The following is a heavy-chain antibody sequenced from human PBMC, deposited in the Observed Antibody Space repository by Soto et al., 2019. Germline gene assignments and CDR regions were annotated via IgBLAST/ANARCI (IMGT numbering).Heavy chain of an antibody. CDR1: GFIFTDYW. V-gene: IGHV5-51*03. J-gene: IGHJ4*02. CDR3: ARLECPHCSSDH. Sequence: EVQLVQSGTEGKKPGESLNITCKSSGFIFTDYWIAWVRQVPGKGLEWMGIVYPADSDTRHSPSFQGHVTISGDKSITAAYLQCSSLKASDSALYYCARLECPHCSSDHWGQGTLVTVSS. CDR2: VYPADSDT. D-gene: IGHD2-21*02.